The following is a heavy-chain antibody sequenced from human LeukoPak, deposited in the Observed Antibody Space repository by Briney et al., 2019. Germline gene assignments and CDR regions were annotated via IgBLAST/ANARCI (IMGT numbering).Heavy chain of an antibody. CDR2: IWYDGSNK. V-gene: IGHV3-33*01. CDR1: GFTFSSYG. D-gene: IGHD4-23*01. J-gene: IGHJ6*02. CDR3: ARDFEDYGGNSEFGMDV. Sequence: GRSLRLSCAASGFTFSSYGMHWVRQAPGKGLEWVAVIWYDGSNKYYADSVKGRFTISRDNSKNTLYLQMNSLRAEDTAVYYCARDFEDYGGNSEFGMDVWGQGTTVTVSS.